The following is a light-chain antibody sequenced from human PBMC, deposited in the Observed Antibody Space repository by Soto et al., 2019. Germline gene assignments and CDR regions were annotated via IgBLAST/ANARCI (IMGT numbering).Light chain of an antibody. V-gene: IGKV3-15*01. CDR3: QQYNNWPPGAT. CDR2: YAS. J-gene: IGKJ3*01. Sequence: DIVMTQSPATLSVSPGERATLSCRASLTVSTNLAWYQQKPGQAPRLLIYYASTRATGIPARFSGSGAVKEFTLTISSVHAEESAVYYCQQYNNWPPGATFGPGSKV. CDR1: LTVSTN.